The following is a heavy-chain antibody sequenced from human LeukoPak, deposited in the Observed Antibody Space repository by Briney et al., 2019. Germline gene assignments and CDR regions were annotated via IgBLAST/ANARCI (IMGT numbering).Heavy chain of an antibody. CDR2: IYPGDSDT. CDR1: GYDFTTYW. CDR3: TRRGRAPSNWFDP. D-gene: IGHD2-8*01. Sequence: GESLKISCKGSGYDFTTYWIAWVRQMPGNGLEWMGIIYPGDSDTRYNPSFQGQVTISADTSINTAYLQWSSLRASDTAIYYCTRRGRAPSNWFDPWGQGTLVTVSS. V-gene: IGHV5-51*01. J-gene: IGHJ5*02.